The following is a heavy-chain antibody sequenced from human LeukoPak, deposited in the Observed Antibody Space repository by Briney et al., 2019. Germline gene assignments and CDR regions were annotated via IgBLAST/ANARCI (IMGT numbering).Heavy chain of an antibody. D-gene: IGHD2-15*01. CDR1: GGSFSGYY. J-gene: IGHJ4*01. Sequence: SETLSLTCAVYGGSFSGYYWSWIRQPPGKGLEWIGEINHSGSTNYNPSLQSRVTISIDTSKNQLSLNLKSVTAADTAVYYCARDRDVDDFDSWGHGTLVTVSS. CDR2: INHSGST. CDR3: ARDRDVDDFDS. V-gene: IGHV4-34*01.